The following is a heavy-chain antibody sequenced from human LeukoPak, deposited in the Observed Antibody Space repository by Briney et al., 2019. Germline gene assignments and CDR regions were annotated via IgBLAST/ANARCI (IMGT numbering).Heavy chain of an antibody. J-gene: IGHJ6*04. V-gene: IGHV3-23*01. CDR2: ISGSGGST. Sequence: GGSLRLSCAASGFTFSSYAMSWVRQTPGKGLEWVSAISGSGGSTYYADSVKGRFTISRDNSKNTLFLQMNSLRAEDTAPYYCAKSVAFYFYYGRDVGGKGTTVTVPS. CDR1: GFTFSSYA. CDR3: AKSVAFYFYYGRDV.